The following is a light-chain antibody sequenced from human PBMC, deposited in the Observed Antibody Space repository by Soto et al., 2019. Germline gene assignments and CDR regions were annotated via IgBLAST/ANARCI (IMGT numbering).Light chain of an antibody. CDR2: DVS. CDR3: CSYTSSSPFV. Sequence: QSALTQPASVSGSPGQSITISCTGTSSDVGGYNYVSWYQQHPDKAPKLMIYDVSNRPSGVSNRFSGSKSGNTASLTISGLQAEDESDYYCCSYTSSSPFVFGTGTKLTVL. J-gene: IGLJ1*01. V-gene: IGLV2-14*01. CDR1: SSDVGGYNY.